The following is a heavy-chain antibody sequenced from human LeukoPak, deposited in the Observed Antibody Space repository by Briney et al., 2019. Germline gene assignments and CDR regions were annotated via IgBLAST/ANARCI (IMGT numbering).Heavy chain of an antibody. D-gene: IGHD3/OR15-3a*01. V-gene: IGHV3-7*01. CDR3: ARDDLSRFDH. J-gene: IGHJ4*02. Sequence: PGGSLRLSCAASGFTFSGYWMTWIRQAPGKGLEWVANIKQDGSEKYYVDSVKGRFTISRDNAKNSLYLQMNSLRAEDTAVYYCARDDLSRFDHWGQGTLVTVSS. CDR1: GFTFSGYW. CDR2: IKQDGSEK.